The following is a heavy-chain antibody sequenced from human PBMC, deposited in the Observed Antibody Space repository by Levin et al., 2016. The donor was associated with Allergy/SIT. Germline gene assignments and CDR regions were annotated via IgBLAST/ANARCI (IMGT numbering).Heavy chain of an antibody. V-gene: IGHV3-30*03. CDR1: TFRFRNYG. J-gene: IGHJ6*02. D-gene: IGHD6-6*01. CDR2: ISYDGNTE. Sequence: GGSLRLSCAGSTFRFRNYGMHWVRQAPGKGLEWVALISYDGNTEYYADSVKGRFTISRDNSKNTLFLQMNSLRPEDTAVYFCAQRQLVQGGSYSHYGMDVWGQGTAVTVSS. CDR3: AQRQLVQGGSYSHYGMDV.